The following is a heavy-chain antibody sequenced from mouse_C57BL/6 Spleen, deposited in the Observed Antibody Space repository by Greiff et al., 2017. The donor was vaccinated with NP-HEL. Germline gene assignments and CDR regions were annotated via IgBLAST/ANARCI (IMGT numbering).Heavy chain of an antibody. Sequence: QVHVKQPGTELVKPGASVKLSCKASGYTFTSYWMHWVKQRPGQGLEWIGNINPSNGGTNYNEKFKSKATLTVDKSSSTAYMQLSSLTSEDAAVYYCARGGLYAMDYWGQGTSVTVSS. J-gene: IGHJ4*01. V-gene: IGHV1-53*01. CDR3: ARGGLYAMDY. D-gene: IGHD3-3*01. CDR1: GYTFTSYW. CDR2: INPSNGGT.